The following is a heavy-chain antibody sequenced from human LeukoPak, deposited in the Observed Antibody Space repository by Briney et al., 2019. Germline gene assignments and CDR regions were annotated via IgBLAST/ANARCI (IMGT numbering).Heavy chain of an antibody. D-gene: IGHD5-18*01. CDR1: GGSISSYY. Sequence: SETLSLTCTVSGGSISSYYWSWIRQPPGKGLEWIGYIYYSGSTNYNPSLKSRVTISVDTSKNQFSPKLSSVTAADTAVYYCARGPGYSYGRSFDYWGQGTLVTVSS. J-gene: IGHJ4*02. V-gene: IGHV4-59*01. CDR3: ARGPGYSYGRSFDY. CDR2: IYYSGST.